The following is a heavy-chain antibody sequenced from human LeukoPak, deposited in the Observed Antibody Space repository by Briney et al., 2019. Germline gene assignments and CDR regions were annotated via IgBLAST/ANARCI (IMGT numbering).Heavy chain of an antibody. CDR1: GFTVSDNY. V-gene: IGHV3-53*01. Sequence: GGSLRLSCAASGFTVSDNYMTWVRQAPGKGLEWVSSIYSAGATHYAESVKGRFTISRDISKNTLYLQMNSLRAEDMAVYYCARIEWERLGRAFDIWGQGTMVTVSS. CDR3: ARIEWERLGRAFDI. CDR2: IYSAGAT. D-gene: IGHD1-26*01. J-gene: IGHJ3*02.